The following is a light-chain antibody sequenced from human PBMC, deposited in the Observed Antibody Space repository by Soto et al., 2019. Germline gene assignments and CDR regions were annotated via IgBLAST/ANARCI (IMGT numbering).Light chain of an antibody. CDR1: QGIRND. CDR3: QQANSFPIT. V-gene: IGKV1-17*01. Sequence: IQMNNSPSSLSAYIKDRVTITCRASQGIRNDLGWYQQEQGKGPKLLIYAASSLQSGVPSRFSGSGSGTDFTLTISSLQPEDFASYYCQQANSFPITFGQGTRLEI. J-gene: IGKJ5*01. CDR2: AAS.